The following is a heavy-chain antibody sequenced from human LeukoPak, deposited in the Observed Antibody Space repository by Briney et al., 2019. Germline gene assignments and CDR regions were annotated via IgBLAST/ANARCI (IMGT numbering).Heavy chain of an antibody. J-gene: IGHJ4*02. CDR1: GFTFSSYS. D-gene: IGHD6-13*01. V-gene: IGHV3-48*02. Sequence: GPSLRPSCAAAGFTFSSYSMNSVRQAPGNGLEWLSYITRSTITIYYAACVKGRFTISRDNTKNSLYLEMNSLGDEDRAVYYCVRRVLNNSSWYQLFVYWVEGALVGVPS. CDR2: ITRSTITI. CDR3: VRRVLNNSSWYQLFVY.